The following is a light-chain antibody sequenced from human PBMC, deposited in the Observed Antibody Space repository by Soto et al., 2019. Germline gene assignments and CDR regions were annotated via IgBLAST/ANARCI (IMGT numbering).Light chain of an antibody. CDR2: LNSDGSH. CDR1: SGHSSYA. CDR3: QTWGTGIPWV. Sequence: QPVLTQSPSASASLGASVTLTCTLSSGHSSYAIAWHQQQPEKGPRYLMKLNSDGSHSKGDGIPDRFSGSSSWAERYLTISSRQSEEEADYYCQTWGTGIPWVCGGGTKLTVL. J-gene: IGLJ3*02. V-gene: IGLV4-69*01.